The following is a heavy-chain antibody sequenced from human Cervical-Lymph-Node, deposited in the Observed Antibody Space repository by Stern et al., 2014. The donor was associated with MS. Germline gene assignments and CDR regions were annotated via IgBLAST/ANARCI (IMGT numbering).Heavy chain of an antibody. D-gene: IGHD4-17*01. V-gene: IGHV1-69*01. Sequence: VQLEESGAEVKKPGSSVKVSCKASGGTFSTQAINWVRQAPGQGLEWVGGIIPIFGTPNYAQKVQDRAPITADESTSTAYMDLNSLRSEDTAVYYCATPSTVTVGGMDVWGQGTTVTVSS. CDR2: IIPIFGTP. J-gene: IGHJ6*02. CDR3: ATPSTVTVGGMDV. CDR1: GGTFSTQA.